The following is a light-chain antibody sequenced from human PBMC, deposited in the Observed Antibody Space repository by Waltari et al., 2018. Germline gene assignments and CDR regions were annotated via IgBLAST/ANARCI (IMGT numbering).Light chain of an antibody. CDR2: KAS. CDR1: ENVNNY. Sequence: DIQMTQSPSSLSASVGDRVTITCRASENVNNYLNWYQQKPGKAPKLLIYKASTLQSGVPSRFSGCGSGTDYTFTISSLQSEDVATYYCQHGYCTLYSFGQGTKVEIK. V-gene: IGKV1-39*01. CDR3: QHGYCTLYS. J-gene: IGKJ2*03.